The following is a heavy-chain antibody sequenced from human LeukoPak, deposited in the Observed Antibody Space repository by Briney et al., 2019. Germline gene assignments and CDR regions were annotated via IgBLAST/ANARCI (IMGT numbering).Heavy chain of an antibody. Sequence: SETLSLTCTVSGGSISSYYWSWIRQPPGEGLEWIGYIYYSGSTNYNPSLQSRVTISVDTSKNQFSLKLSSVTAADTAVYYCARTFPSPRRGGRYFLDYWGQGTLVTVSS. D-gene: IGHD3-10*01. CDR2: IYYSGST. CDR3: ARTFPSPRRGGRYFLDY. J-gene: IGHJ4*02. CDR1: GGSISSYY. V-gene: IGHV4-59*01.